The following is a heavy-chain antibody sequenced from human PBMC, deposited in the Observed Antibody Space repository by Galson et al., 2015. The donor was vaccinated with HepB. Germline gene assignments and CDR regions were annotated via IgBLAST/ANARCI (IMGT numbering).Heavy chain of an antibody. CDR3: AREISGWYPAGGF. V-gene: IGHV3-21*01. D-gene: IGHD6-19*01. Sequence: SLRLSCAASGFTFSSYSMNWVSQAPGKGLEWVSSIRSSSSYIYYADSVKGRFTISRDNAQNSLYLQMNSLRAEDTAVYYCAREISGWYPAGGFWGQGTLVTVSS. J-gene: IGHJ4*02. CDR2: IRSSSSYI. CDR1: GFTFSSYS.